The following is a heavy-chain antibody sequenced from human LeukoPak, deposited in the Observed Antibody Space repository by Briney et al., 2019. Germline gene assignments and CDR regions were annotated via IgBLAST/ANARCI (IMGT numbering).Heavy chain of an antibody. D-gene: IGHD1-26*01. CDR1: GFTFRTYG. J-gene: IGHJ5*02. V-gene: IGHV3-30*03. CDR2: ISYDGSNK. Sequence: PGGSLRLSCAASGFTFRTYGMHWVRQAPGKGLEWVAVISYDGSNKYYADSVKGRFTISRDNSKNTLYLQMNSLRAEDTAVYYCARQGAFDPWGQGTLVTVSS. CDR3: ARQGAFDP.